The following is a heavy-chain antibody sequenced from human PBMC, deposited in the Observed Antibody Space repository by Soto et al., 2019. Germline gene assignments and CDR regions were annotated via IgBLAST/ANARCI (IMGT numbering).Heavy chain of an antibody. Sequence: PGGSLRLSCAASGFTFSSYGMNWVRQAPGRGLEWVSALSGSGDTTYYADSVRGRFSISRDNSKNTLYLQMRSLRGEDTAVYYCAKGTQFFYYYAMDVWGQGTTVTVSS. CDR2: LSGSGDTT. CDR3: AKGTQFFYYYAMDV. J-gene: IGHJ6*02. CDR1: GFTFSSYG. V-gene: IGHV3-23*01.